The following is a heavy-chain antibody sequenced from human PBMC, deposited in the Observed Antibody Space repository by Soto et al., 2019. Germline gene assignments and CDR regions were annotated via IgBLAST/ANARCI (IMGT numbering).Heavy chain of an antibody. CDR1: GFTFGDYY. Sequence: GGSLRLSCAASGFTFGDYYMSWIRQAPGKGLEWVSYISSSGSTIYYADSVKGRFTISRDNAKNSLYLQMNSLRAEDTAVYYCAAGYSSSWYLGYYYYMDVWGKGTTVTVSS. J-gene: IGHJ6*03. CDR3: AAGYSSSWYLGYYYYMDV. CDR2: ISSSGSTI. V-gene: IGHV3-11*01. D-gene: IGHD6-13*01.